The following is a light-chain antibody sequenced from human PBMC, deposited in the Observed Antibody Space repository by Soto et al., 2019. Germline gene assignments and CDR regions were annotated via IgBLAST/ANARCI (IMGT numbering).Light chain of an antibody. CDR1: QSVSSSY. J-gene: IGKJ2*02. Sequence: EIVLTQSPGTLSLSPGERATLSCRASQSVSSSYLAWYHQKPGQAPRLLLYGASSRATDIPDRFSGSGSETHFTLIISRLEPEEFAVYYCQQYGSSPCTFGQRTKLEIK. V-gene: IGKV3-20*01. CDR3: QQYGSSPCT. CDR2: GAS.